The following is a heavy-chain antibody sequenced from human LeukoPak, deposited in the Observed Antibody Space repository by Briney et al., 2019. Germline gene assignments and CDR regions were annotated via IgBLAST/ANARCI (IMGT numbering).Heavy chain of an antibody. D-gene: IGHD3-10*01. CDR2: ISYDGSNK. CDR1: GFTFSTYG. V-gene: IGHV3-30*18. J-gene: IGHJ6*02. Sequence: GRSLRLSCAASGFTFSTYGMHWVRQAPGKGLEWVAVISYDGSNKYYADSVKGRFTISRDNSKNTLYLQMNSLRAEDTAVYYCAKGLWFGELLYIHYYYGMDVWGQGTTVTVSS. CDR3: AKGLWFGELLYIHYYYGMDV.